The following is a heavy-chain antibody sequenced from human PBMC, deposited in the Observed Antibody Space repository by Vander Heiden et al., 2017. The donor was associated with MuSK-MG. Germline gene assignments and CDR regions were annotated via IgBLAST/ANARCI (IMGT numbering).Heavy chain of an antibody. Sequence: QLQLQESGPGLVKPSETLSLTCTVSGGSISSSSYYWGWIRQPPGKGLEWIGSIYYSGSTYYNTSLKRRVTISVDTSKNQFSRKLSSVTAAETAVYYCARPGYSSGWYPRSEYFQHWGQGTLVTVSS. CDR1: GGSISSSSYY. CDR3: ARPGYSSGWYPRSEYFQH. V-gene: IGHV4-39*01. D-gene: IGHD6-19*01. J-gene: IGHJ1*01. CDR2: IYYSGST.